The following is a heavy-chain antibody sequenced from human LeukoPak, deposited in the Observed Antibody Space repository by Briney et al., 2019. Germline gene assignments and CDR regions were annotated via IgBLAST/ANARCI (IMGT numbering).Heavy chain of an antibody. CDR1: GYSISSGYY. D-gene: IGHD1-1*01. V-gene: IGHV4-38-2*01. CDR2: INHSGST. Sequence: SETLSLTCAVSGYSISSGYYWGWIRQPPGKGLEWIGSINHSGSTYYNPSLKSRVTISVYTSKNQFSLKLSSVTAADTAVYYCARPYNWNDVHDAFDIWGQGTMVTVSS. CDR3: ARPYNWNDVHDAFDI. J-gene: IGHJ3*02.